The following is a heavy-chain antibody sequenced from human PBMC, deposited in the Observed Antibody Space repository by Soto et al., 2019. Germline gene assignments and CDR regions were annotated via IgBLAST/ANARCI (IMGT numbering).Heavy chain of an antibody. CDR2: ITATGGTT. Sequence: GGSLRLSCAASGFTFSSYSMTWVRQAPGNGLEWVAHITATGGTTYYADSVKGRFTISRDTSRNTLYLQMNSLRAEDTALYCCAKCMQVYWNYVAHHMWGLGTMVTVSS. D-gene: IGHD1-7*01. V-gene: IGHV3-23*01. CDR3: AKCMQVYWNYVAHHM. CDR1: GFTFSSYS. J-gene: IGHJ3*02.